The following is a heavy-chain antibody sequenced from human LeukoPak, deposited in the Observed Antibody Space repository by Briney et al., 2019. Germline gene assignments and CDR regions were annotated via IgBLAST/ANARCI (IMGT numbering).Heavy chain of an antibody. Sequence: GGSLRLSCAASGFTFSSFGMSWVRQAPGKGLEWVSAISSTGGTAYYADSVKGRFTISRDNSKNSLYLQMNSLRTEDTALYYCAKARGLIGGAFDIWGQGTMVTVSS. J-gene: IGHJ3*02. D-gene: IGHD3-22*01. CDR3: AKARGLIGGAFDI. CDR1: GFTFSSFG. CDR2: ISSTGGTA. V-gene: IGHV3-23*01.